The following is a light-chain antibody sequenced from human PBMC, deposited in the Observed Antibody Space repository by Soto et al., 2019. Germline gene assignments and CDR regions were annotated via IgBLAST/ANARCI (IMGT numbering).Light chain of an antibody. Sequence: EIVLTQSPGTLSLSPGERATLSCKASQSVTSRYLAWYQHKPGQAPRLLIYGASSRATGIPDRFSGSGPGTDFTLTISRLEPEDFALYFGQQYNNAPEYTFGQGTKLEIK. J-gene: IGKJ2*01. V-gene: IGKV3-20*01. CDR3: QQYNNAPEYT. CDR2: GAS. CDR1: QSVTSRY.